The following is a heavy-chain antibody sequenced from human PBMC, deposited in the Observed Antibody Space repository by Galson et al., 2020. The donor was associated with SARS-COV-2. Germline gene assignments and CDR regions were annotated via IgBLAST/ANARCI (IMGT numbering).Heavy chain of an antibody. CDR3: ARANYYDDNGRARYYFDY. D-gene: IGHD3-16*01. Sequence: SQTLSLTCGVSGDSVDAGRYYWTWLRQPAGKGLEWVGRIYTSGITDYHPSLKSRVNILLDSSKNQFSLHLGSVTAADTAVYFCARANYYDDNGRARYYFDYWGQGALVTVSS. J-gene: IGHJ4*02. CDR2: IYTSGIT. V-gene: IGHV4-61*02. CDR1: GDSVDAGRYY.